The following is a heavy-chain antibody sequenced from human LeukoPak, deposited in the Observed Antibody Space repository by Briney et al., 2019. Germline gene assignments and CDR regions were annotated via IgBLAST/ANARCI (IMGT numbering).Heavy chain of an antibody. CDR2: IIPILGIA. Sequence: SVKVSCKASGGTFSSYAISWVRQAPGQGLEWMGRIIPILGIANYAQKFQGRVTITADKSTSTAYMELSSLRSEDTAVYYCARGISLNIVVVPAANWFDPWGQGTLVTVSS. CDR3: ARGISLNIVVVPAANWFDP. D-gene: IGHD2-2*01. CDR1: GGTFSSYA. J-gene: IGHJ5*02. V-gene: IGHV1-69*04.